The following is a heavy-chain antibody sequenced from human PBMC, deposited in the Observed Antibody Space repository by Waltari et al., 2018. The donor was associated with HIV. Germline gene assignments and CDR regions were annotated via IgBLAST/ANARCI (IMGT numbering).Heavy chain of an antibody. CDR3: ARGFYDNGAHPGYFDF. CDR1: GFTFRTYG. D-gene: IGHD2-8*01. J-gene: IGHJ4*02. CDR2: MWEDGSNR. V-gene: IGHV3-33*01. Sequence: QVHLVESGGGVVQPGRSLRLSCAASGFTFRTYGMYWVRQAAGKGLGWVAAMWEDGSNREYADSVKGRFTISRDNSKNTLYLQMTSLWVDDTALYYCARGFYDNGAHPGYFDFWGQGTLVTVSA.